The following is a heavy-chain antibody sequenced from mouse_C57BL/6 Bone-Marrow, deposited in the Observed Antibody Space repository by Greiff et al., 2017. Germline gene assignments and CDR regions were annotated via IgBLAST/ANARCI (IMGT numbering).Heavy chain of an antibody. CDR1: GYTFTDYY. D-gene: IGHD4-1*01. CDR3: ARRTGTSFDY. CDR2: INPNNGGT. J-gene: IGHJ2*01. Sequence: VQLQQSGPELVKPGASVKISCKASGYTFTDYYMNWVKQSHGKSLEWIGDINPNNGGTSYNQKFKGKATLTVDKSSSPAYMELRSLTSEDSAVYYCARRTGTSFDYWGQGTTLTVSS. V-gene: IGHV1-26*01.